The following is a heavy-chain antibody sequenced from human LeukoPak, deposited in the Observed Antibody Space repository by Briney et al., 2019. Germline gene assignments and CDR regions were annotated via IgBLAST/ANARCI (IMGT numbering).Heavy chain of an antibody. CDR1: GGSISSGGYY. J-gene: IGHJ5*02. D-gene: IGHD3-10*01. V-gene: IGHV4-31*03. CDR3: ARLGSGSYKEPNWFDP. CDR2: IYYSGST. Sequence: PSETLSLTCTVSGGSISSGGYYWSWIRQHPGRGLEWIGYIYYSGSTYYNPSLKSRVTISVDTSKNQFSLKLSSVTAADTAMYYCARLGSGSYKEPNWFDPWGQGTLVTVSS.